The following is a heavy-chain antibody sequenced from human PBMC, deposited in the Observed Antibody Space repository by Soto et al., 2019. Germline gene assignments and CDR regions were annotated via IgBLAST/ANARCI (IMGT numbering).Heavy chain of an antibody. D-gene: IGHD4-17*01. V-gene: IGHV2-5*02. J-gene: IGHJ4*02. CDR3: ARKNYGDYPTDY. CDR2: IYWDDAK. CDR1: GFSLSTNGVG. Sequence: QITLKESGPTLVKPTQTLTLTCTFSGFSLSTNGVGVGWIRQPPGKALEWLAVIYWDDAKHYSPSLKSRLTITKDTFKNQVVITMTNMDPVDTATYYCARKNYGDYPTDYWGQGTLVTVSS.